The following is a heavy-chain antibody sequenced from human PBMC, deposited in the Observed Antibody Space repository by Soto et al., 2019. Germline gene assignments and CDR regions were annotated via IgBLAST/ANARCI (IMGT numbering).Heavy chain of an antibody. D-gene: IGHD6-19*01. J-gene: IGHJ6*02. CDR3: ARDQSPSSGWPGMDV. CDR2: ISPNSGGT. Sequence: QVQLVQSGAEVKKPGASVKVSCKASGYTFTDYYMHWVRQSPGQGLEWMGWISPNSGGTNYAQKCQGRVTMNRDTSISTAYMELHRLRSDDTDLYYCARDQSPSSGWPGMDVWGQGTTVTVSS. V-gene: IGHV1-2*02. CDR1: GYTFTDYY.